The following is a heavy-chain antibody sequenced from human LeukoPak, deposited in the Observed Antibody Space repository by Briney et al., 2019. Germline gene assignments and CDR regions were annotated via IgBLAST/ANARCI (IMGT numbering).Heavy chain of an antibody. V-gene: IGHV4-59*01. CDR3: TRDRSALDT. CDR1: GASIRSYF. Sequence: PSETLSLTRTVSGASIRSYFWTWIRQSPGKGLEWIGYVSNIGSTSYNPSLKSRVAISGDTSKNQFSLKLSSVTAADTAVYYCTRDRSALDTWGQGTMVTVST. CDR2: VSNIGST. J-gene: IGHJ3*02.